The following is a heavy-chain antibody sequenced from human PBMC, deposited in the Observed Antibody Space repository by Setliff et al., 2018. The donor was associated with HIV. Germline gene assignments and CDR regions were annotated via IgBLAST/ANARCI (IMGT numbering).Heavy chain of an antibody. CDR2: IDYSGST. CDR1: GGSISSSD. CDR3: ARERRGGYSGYDSHWYFDL. Sequence: PSETLSLTCTVSGGSISSSDWNWIRQPPGKGLEWIGYIDYSGSTNYNPSLRSRVTISLDTSKNQFSLKLSSVTAAATSSYYCARERRGGYSGYDSHWYFDLWGRGTLVTVSS. V-gene: IGHV4-59*01. J-gene: IGHJ2*01. D-gene: IGHD5-12*01.